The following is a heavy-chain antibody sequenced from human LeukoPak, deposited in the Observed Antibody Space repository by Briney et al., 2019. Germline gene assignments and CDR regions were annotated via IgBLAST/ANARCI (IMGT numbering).Heavy chain of an antibody. CDR3: AKDGTTTITFDY. J-gene: IGHJ4*02. V-gene: IGHV3-23*01. CDR2: ISGSGGST. D-gene: IGHD1-1*01. Sequence: GGSLRLSCAASGFTFSSYAMSWVRQAPGKGLEYVSVISGSGGSTHYRDSVKGRFTISRDNSKNTLYLQMNSLRVEDTAVYYCAKDGTTTITFDYWGQGTLVTVSS. CDR1: GFTFSSYA.